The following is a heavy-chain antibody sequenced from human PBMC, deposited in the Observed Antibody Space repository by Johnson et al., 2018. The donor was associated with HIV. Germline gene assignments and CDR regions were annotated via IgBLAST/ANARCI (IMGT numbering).Heavy chain of an antibody. CDR1: GFDFSSVT. CDR3: AKVSIVVGTRGAFDI. J-gene: IGHJ3*02. V-gene: IGHV3-30*02. Sequence: QVQLVESGGGVVQPGGSLRLSCAASGFDFSSVTMYWVRQPPGKGLEWVAFVRSDGSNEYYEDSVEGRSTISRDNSRNTLSLELSNLRSDDTAVYYCAKVSIVVGTRGAFDIWGQGTMVTVSS. D-gene: IGHD3-22*01. CDR2: VRSDGSNE.